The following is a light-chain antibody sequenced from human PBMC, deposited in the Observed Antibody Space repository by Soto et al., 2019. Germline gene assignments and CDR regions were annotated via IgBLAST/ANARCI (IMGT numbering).Light chain of an antibody. J-gene: IGKJ2*01. CDR1: QSISKY. Sequence: DLQMTESPSSLSASVGDRVTITCRASQSISKYLNWYQQEPGKAPELLIYAASSLQSGVPLRFSGTGSGTDFTLTISSLQPEDFATYYCQQSYSTPYTFGQGTKVDI. CDR3: QQSYSTPYT. V-gene: IGKV1-39*01. CDR2: AAS.